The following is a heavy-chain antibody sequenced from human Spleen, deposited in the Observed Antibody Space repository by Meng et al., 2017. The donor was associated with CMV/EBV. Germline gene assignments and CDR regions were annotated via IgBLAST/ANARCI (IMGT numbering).Heavy chain of an antibody. CDR1: RRNW. D-gene: IGHD2-21*02. Sequence: RRNWWTWVGKVTGKGLEWIGEIYHSGRNNYNQSLKSRVTISVDKFKNQFSLKLGSVTAADTAVYYCARIERRRILKYCGSDCSTTDYWGQGTLVTVSS. CDR3: ARIERRRILKYCGSDCSTTDY. V-gene: IGHV4-4*02. J-gene: IGHJ4*02. CDR2: IYHSGRN.